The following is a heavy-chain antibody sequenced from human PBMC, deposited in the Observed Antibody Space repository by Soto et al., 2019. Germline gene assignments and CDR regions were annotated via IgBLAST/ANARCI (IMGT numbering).Heavy chain of an antibody. D-gene: IGHD5-12*01. CDR3: EISYSGYDPGAFDI. V-gene: IGHV1-18*01. CDR1: GYTFTSYG. Sequence: ASVKVSCKASGYTFTSYGISWVRQAPGQGLEWMGWISAYNGNTNYAQKLQGRVTMTTDTSTSTAYMELRSLRSDDTAVYYCEISYSGYDPGAFDIWGQGTMVTVSS. CDR2: ISAYNGNT. J-gene: IGHJ3*02.